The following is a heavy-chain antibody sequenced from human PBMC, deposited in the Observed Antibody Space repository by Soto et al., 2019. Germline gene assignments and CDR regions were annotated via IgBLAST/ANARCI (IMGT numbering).Heavy chain of an antibody. CDR2: SYSGGTT. V-gene: IGHV3-48*03. J-gene: IGHJ3*01. CDR1: GFTFGDYA. D-gene: IGHD2-15*01. CDR3: ARDRCSGGSCYRTYAFDL. Sequence: GGSLRLSCTASGFTFGDYAMSWVRQAPGKGLEWVSLSYSGGTTDYADSVKGRFTISRDNAKNSPYLQMNSLRVEDTAVYYCARDRCSGGSCYRTYAFDLWGRGTLVTVSS.